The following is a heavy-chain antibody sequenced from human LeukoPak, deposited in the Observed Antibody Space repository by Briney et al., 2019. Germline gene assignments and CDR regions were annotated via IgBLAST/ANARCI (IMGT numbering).Heavy chain of an antibody. CDR3: ARDRTVTTRHYYYGMDV. Sequence: GRSLRLSCAASGFTFSSYGMHWVRQAPGKGLEWVAVIWYDGSNKYYAGSVKGRFTISRDNSKNTLYLQMNSLRAEDTAVYYCARDRTVTTRHYYYGMDVWGQGTTVTVSS. CDR1: GFTFSSYG. V-gene: IGHV3-33*01. CDR2: IWYDGSNK. D-gene: IGHD4-17*01. J-gene: IGHJ6*02.